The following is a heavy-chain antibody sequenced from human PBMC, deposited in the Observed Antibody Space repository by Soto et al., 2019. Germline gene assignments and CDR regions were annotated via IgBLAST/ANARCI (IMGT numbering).Heavy chain of an antibody. J-gene: IGHJ4*02. CDR1: GYSFTNFW. CDR2: IYPGDSET. V-gene: IGHV5-51*01. CDR3: ARPGVSDWGFDY. Sequence: EVQLVQSGAEVKKPGESLKISCKGSGYSFTNFWIAWVRQMPGKGLEWVGIIYPGDSETRYSPSFQGRVTISADKSISTACLEWRSRKAADTAGGYCARPGVSDWGFDYWGQVTLVTVSS. D-gene: IGHD3-16*01.